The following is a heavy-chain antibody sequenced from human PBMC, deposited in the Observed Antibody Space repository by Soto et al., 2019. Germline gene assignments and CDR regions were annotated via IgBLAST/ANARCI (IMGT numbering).Heavy chain of an antibody. J-gene: IGHJ5*02. CDR1: GGXISSGDYY. CDR3: AGLQSMRLSGLDP. D-gene: IGHD3-16*02. Sequence: SETLSLTCTVSGGXISSGDYYWSWIRQPPGKGLEWIGYIYYSGSTYYNPSLKSRVTISVDTSKNQFSLKLSSVTAADTAVYYCAGLQSMRLSGLDPWGQGTLVTVSS. CDR2: IYYSGST. V-gene: IGHV4-30-4*01.